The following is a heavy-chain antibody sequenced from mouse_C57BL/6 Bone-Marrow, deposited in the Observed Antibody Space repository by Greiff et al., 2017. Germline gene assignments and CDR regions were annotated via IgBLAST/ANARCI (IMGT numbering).Heavy chain of an antibody. J-gene: IGHJ2*01. V-gene: IGHV1-50*01. D-gene: IGHD2-2*01. CDR3: ARGGLRRRRRVVWDY. CDR1: GYTFTSYW. CDR2: IDSSDSYT. Sequence: VQLQQPGAELVKPGASVKLSCKASGYTFTSYWMQWVKQRPGQGLEWIGEIDSSDSYTNYNQKFKGKATLTVDTSSSTAYMQLSSLTSEDSAVYYCARGGLRRRRRVVWDYWGQGTTLTVSS.